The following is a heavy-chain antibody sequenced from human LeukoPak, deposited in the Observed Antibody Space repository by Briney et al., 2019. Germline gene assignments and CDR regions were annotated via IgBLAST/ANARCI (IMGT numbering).Heavy chain of an antibody. J-gene: IGHJ6*02. CDR1: GYSFTSYW. CDR2: IYPGDSDT. CDR3: ARAPRRSSSVAYYYYYGMDV. Sequence: GESLQISCQGSGYSFTSYWIGWVRQMPGKGLEWMGIIYPGDSDTRYSPSFQGQVTISADKSISTAYLQWSSLKASDTAMYYCARAPRRSSSVAYYYYYGMDVWGQGTTVTVSS. D-gene: IGHD6-6*01. V-gene: IGHV5-51*01.